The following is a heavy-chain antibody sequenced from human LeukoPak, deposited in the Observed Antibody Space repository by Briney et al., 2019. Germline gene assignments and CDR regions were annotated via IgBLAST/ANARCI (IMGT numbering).Heavy chain of an antibody. J-gene: IGHJ4*02. D-gene: IGHD4-11*01. CDR2: IYYSGST. CDR3: ARALPTVTTGPYFDY. V-gene: IGHV4-59*01. CDR1: GGSISSYY. Sequence: SETLSLTCTVSGGSISSYYWSWIRQPPGKGLEWIGYIYYSGSTNSNPSLKSRVTISVDTSKNQFSLKLSSVTAADTAVYYCARALPTVTTGPYFDYWGQGTLVTVSS.